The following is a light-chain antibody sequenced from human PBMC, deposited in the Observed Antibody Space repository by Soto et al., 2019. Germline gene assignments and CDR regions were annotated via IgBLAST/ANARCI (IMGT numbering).Light chain of an antibody. V-gene: IGKV3-20*01. CDR1: QSVSSSSY. J-gene: IGKJ2*01. CDR3: RQYGSSPSYT. CDR2: GAS. Sequence: EIVLTQSPGTLSLSPGERATLSCRASQSVSSSSYLAWYQQKPGQAPRLLIYGASSRATGIPDRFSGSGSATDVTHTISRLEPEDFAVYYCRQYGSSPSYTFGQGTKLEIK.